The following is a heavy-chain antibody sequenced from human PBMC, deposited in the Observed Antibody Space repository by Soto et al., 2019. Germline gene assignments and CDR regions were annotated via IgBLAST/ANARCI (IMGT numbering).Heavy chain of an antibody. J-gene: IGHJ4*02. D-gene: IGHD3-10*01. CDR2: IYYSGST. CDR1: GGSISSRGYY. V-gene: IGHV4-39*07. Sequence: SETLSLTCTVSGGSISSRGYYWGWIRQPPGKGLEWIGTIYYSGSTYYNPSLKSRVTISVDTPKNQFSLKLSSVTAADTAVYYCARGRRYYYGSGSYYGITYFDYWGLGTLVTVSS. CDR3: ARGRRYYYGSGSYYGITYFDY.